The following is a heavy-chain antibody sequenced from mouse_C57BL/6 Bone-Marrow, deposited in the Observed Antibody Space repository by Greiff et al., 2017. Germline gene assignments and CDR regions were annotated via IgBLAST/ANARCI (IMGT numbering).Heavy chain of an antibody. CDR1: GFTFSDYG. D-gene: IGHD1-1*01. Sequence: EVHLVESGGGLVKPGGSLKLSCAASGFTFSDYGMHWVRQAPEKGLEWVAYISSGSSTIYYADTVKGRFTISRDNAKNTLFLQMTSLRSEDTAMYYCARGITTVVAKDYYAMDYWGQGTSVTVSS. CDR2: ISSGSSTI. J-gene: IGHJ4*01. V-gene: IGHV5-17*01. CDR3: ARGITTVVAKDYYAMDY.